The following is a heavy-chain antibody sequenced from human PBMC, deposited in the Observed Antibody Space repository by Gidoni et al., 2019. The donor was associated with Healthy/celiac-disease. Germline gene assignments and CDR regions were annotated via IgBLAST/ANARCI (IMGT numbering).Heavy chain of an antibody. V-gene: IGHV3-23*01. CDR1: GFTFSSYA. J-gene: IGHJ6*02. CDR2: ISGSGGST. Sequence: EVQLLESGGGLVQPGGSLRLSCAASGFTFSSYAMSWVRQAPGKGLEWVSAISGSGGSTYYADSVKGRFTISRDNSKNTLYLQMNSLRAEDTAVYYCAKVLTGGPQRIYYYYYGMDVWGQGTTVTVSS. D-gene: IGHD7-27*01. CDR3: AKVLTGGPQRIYYYYYGMDV.